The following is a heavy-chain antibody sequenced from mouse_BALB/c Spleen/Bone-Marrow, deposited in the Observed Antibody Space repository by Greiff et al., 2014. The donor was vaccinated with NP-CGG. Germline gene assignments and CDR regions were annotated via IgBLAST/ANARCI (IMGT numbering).Heavy chain of an antibody. J-gene: IGHJ1*01. V-gene: IGHV2-9*02. CDR3: ARHYGGNYGDWYFDV. D-gene: IGHD1-1*01. CDR2: IWAGGST. Sequence: VMLVESGPGLVAPSQSLSFTCTVSGFSLTTYGVHWVRQPPGKGLEWLGVIWAGGSTNYNSALMSRLSISKDNSKSQVFLKMNSLQTDDTAMYYCARHYGGNYGDWYFDVWGAGTTVTVSS. CDR1: GFSLTTYG.